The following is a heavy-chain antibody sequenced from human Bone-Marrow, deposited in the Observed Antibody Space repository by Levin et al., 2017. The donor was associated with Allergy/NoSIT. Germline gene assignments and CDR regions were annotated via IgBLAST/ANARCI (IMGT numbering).Heavy chain of an antibody. CDR2: IFWDDDN. D-gene: IGHD3-22*01. J-gene: IGHJ3*02. CDR3: ALSNFFDSSGYYYPNAFNM. V-gene: IGHV2-5*02. CDR1: GLSLSTSEVA. Sequence: SGPTLVKPTQTLTLTCTFSGLSLSTSEVAVGWIRQPPGKALEWLGIIFWDDDNRYSPSLQSRLTVTKDDSKNQVVLTMTNMDPVDTGTYYCALSNFFDSSGYYYPNAFNMWGHGTMVTVSS.